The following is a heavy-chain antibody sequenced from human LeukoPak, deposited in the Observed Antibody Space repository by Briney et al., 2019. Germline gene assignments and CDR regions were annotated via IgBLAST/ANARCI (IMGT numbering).Heavy chain of an antibody. Sequence: PSETLSLTCTVSGGSISNYYWSWIRQPPGKGLEWIGYIYSSGSTNYNPSLKSRVTISVDTSKNQFSLKLSSVTAADTAVYYCARDGYYYDSSGYNWGQGTLVTVSS. CDR1: GGSISNYY. V-gene: IGHV4-4*08. CDR3: ARDGYYYDSSGYN. CDR2: IYSSGST. J-gene: IGHJ4*02. D-gene: IGHD3-22*01.